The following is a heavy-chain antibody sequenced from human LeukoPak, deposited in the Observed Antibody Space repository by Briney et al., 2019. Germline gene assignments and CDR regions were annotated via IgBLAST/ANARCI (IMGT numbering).Heavy chain of an antibody. J-gene: IGHJ4*02. CDR2: ISAYNGNT. V-gene: IGHV1-18*01. CDR1: GGTFSSYA. Sequence: ASVKVSCKASGGTFSSYAISWVRQAAGQGLEWMGWISAYNGNTNYAQKLQGRVTMTTDTSTSTAYMELRSLRSDDTAVYYCASTSLRVVTIFGVVLGNWGQGTLVTVSS. CDR3: ASTSLRVVTIFGVVLGN. D-gene: IGHD3-3*01.